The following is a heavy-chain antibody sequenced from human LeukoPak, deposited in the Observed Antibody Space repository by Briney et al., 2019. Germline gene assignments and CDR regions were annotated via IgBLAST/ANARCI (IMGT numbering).Heavy chain of an antibody. J-gene: IGHJ4*02. CDR2: IYYSGST. CDR1: GGSISSYY. D-gene: IGHD3-22*01. CDR3: ARGYNDYYDSSGCYPLFDF. V-gene: IGHV4-59*01. Sequence: SETLSLTCTVSGGSISSYYWSWIRQPPGKGLEWIGYIYYSGSTNYNPSLKSRVTISVDTSKNQFSLKLSSVTAADTAVYYCARGYNDYYDSSGCYPLFDFWGQGTLVTVSS.